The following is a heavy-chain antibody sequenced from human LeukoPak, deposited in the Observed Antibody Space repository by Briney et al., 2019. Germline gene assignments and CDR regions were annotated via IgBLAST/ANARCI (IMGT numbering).Heavy chain of an antibody. CDR1: GFTVSSNY. D-gene: IGHD5-18*01. V-gene: IGHV3-66*01. CDR2: IYSGGST. J-gene: IGHJ5*02. Sequence: GGSLRLSCAVSGFTVSSNYMSWVRQAPGKGLEWVSVIYSGGSTYYADCVKGRFTISRDNSKNTLHFEMNSLRAEDTAVYYCAREYSYGYGPWFDPWGRGTLVTVSS. CDR3: AREYSYGYGPWFDP.